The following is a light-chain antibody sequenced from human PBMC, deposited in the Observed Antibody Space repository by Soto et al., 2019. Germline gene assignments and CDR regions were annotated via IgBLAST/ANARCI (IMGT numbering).Light chain of an antibody. V-gene: IGKV1-39*01. CDR3: QQSYSRPRT. Sequence: DIQMTQSPSSLSASVGDRFTMTCRASQSISTYVNWYQQKPGKAPNLLIYTASSLQSGVPSRFSGSGSGTDFTLTISSLQPEDFATYFCQQSYSRPRTFGQGTKVDIK. CDR2: TAS. CDR1: QSISTY. J-gene: IGKJ1*01.